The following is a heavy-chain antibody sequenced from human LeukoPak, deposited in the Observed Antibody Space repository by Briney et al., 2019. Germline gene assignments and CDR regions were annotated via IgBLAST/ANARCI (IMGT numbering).Heavy chain of an antibody. CDR2: ISAYNGKT. CDR3: ARLELAWSGDLFYGKKNWFDP. D-gene: IGHD3-10*01. CDR1: GYRYTSYG. V-gene: IGHV1-18*01. J-gene: IGHJ5*02. Sequence: GASVKVSCKASGYRYTSYGNTWVRQAPGQGLEWMGWISAYNGKTDYAQRFQGRVTMTTDSSTSTAYMELRSLRSDDTAVYYCARLELAWSGDLFYGKKNWFDPWGQGTLVTVSS.